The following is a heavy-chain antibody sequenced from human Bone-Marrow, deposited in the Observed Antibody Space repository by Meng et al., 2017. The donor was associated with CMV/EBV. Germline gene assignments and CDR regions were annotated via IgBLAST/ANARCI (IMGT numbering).Heavy chain of an antibody. CDR2: IIPIFGTA. Sequence: SVKVSCKASGYTFTSYGISWVRQAPGQGLEWMGGIIPIFGTANYAQKFQGRVTITTDESTSTAYMELSSLRSEDTAAYYCARGVVVVPAGGYYYYYGMDVWGQGTTVTVSS. V-gene: IGHV1-69*05. CDR1: GYTFTSYG. D-gene: IGHD2-2*01. J-gene: IGHJ6*02. CDR3: ARGVVVVPAGGYYYYYGMDV.